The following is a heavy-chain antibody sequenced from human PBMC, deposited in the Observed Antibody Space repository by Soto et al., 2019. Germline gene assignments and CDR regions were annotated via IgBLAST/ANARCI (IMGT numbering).Heavy chain of an antibody. D-gene: IGHD3-16*01. V-gene: IGHV3-9*02. Sequence: GGSLRLSCVASAFSSHHHAIHWVRQSPGKGLEWVSGIHWNNGATGYADSVKGRFTIFKDNVKNSVYLQMNSLRTDDTAFYFCTEDILPGGADVWGQGTTVTVSS. CDR2: IHWNNGAT. CDR3: TEDILPGGADV. J-gene: IGHJ6*02. CDR1: AFSSHHHA.